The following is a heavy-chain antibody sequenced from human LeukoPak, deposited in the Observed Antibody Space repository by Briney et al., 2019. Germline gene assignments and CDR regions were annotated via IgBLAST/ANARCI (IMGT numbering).Heavy chain of an antibody. V-gene: IGHV3-23*01. CDR3: AKDTLYSSTIDY. CDR1: GFTFSSYA. J-gene: IGHJ4*02. Sequence: GGSLRLSCAGSGFTFSSYAMSWVRQAPRKGLEWVSAISGSGGSTYYADSVKGRFTISRDNSKNTLYLQMNSLRAEDTAVYYCAKDTLYSSTIDYWGQGTLVTVSS. CDR2: ISGSGGST. D-gene: IGHD6-13*01.